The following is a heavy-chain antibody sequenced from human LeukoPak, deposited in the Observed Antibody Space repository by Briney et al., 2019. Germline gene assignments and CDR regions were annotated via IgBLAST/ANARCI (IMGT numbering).Heavy chain of an antibody. Sequence: GESLKISCKGSGYSFTSYWIGWVRQTPGKGLEWMGIIYPGDSDTRYSPSFQGQVTISADKSISTAYLQWSSLKASDTAMYYCARIYCSSTSCYGPYYYYYYMDVWGKGTTVTVSS. V-gene: IGHV5-51*01. CDR1: GYSFTSYW. D-gene: IGHD2-2*01. J-gene: IGHJ6*03. CDR3: ARIYCSSTSCYGPYYYYYYMDV. CDR2: IYPGDSDT.